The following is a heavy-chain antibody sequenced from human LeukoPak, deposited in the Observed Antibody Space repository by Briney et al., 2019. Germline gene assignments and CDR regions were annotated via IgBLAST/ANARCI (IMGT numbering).Heavy chain of an antibody. J-gene: IGHJ5*02. CDR1: GFTFSAYA. D-gene: IGHD3-22*01. CDR2: ISGSGDIT. CDR3: AKHDPRRVVITNWFDP. Sequence: GGSLRLSCAASGFTFSAYAISWVRQAPGKGLEWVSVISGSGDITYYADSVKGRFTISRGNSKNTLYLQMNSLRAEDTAVYYCAKHDPRRVVITNWFDPWGQGTLVTVSS. V-gene: IGHV3-23*01.